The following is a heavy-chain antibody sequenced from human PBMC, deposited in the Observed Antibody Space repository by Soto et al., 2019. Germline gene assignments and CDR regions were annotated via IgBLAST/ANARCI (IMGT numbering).Heavy chain of an antibody. CDR2: IYYSGSA. Sequence: SETLSLTCTVSGGSVSSGGFYWNWIRQPPGRGLEWIGHIYYSGSADYSPSLKSRVTISADTSKNQFSLKLSSVTAADTAVYYCAKKGPRLEEGFDSWGQGILVTVS. CDR1: GGSVSSGGFY. D-gene: IGHD1-1*01. V-gene: IGHV4-61*08. CDR3: AKKGPRLEEGFDS. J-gene: IGHJ4*02.